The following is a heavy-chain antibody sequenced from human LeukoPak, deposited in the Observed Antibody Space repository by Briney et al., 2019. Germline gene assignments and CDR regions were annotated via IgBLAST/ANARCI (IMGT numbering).Heavy chain of an antibody. CDR3: ARGDWEYSGYDIAFDI. CDR1: GFTFSSYS. Sequence: GGSLRLSCAASGFTFSSYSMNWVRQAPGKGLEWVSSISSSSSYIYYAGSVKGRFTISRDNAKNSLYLQMNSLRAEDTAVYYCARGDWEYSGYDIAFDIWGQGTMVTVSS. D-gene: IGHD5-12*01. J-gene: IGHJ3*02. CDR2: ISSSSSYI. V-gene: IGHV3-21*01.